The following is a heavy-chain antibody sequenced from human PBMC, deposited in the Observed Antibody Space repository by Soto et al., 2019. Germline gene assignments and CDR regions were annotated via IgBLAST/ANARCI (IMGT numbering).Heavy chain of an antibody. Sequence: GGSLRLSCAASGFTFSNAWMNWVRQAPGKGLEWVGRIKSKTDGGTTDYAAPVKGRFTISRDDSKNTLYLQMNSLKTEDTAVYYCTTDPLPSLNSVVVTAGDPYYYYGMDVWGQGTTVTVSS. CDR3: TTDPLPSLNSVVVTAGDPYYYYGMDV. V-gene: IGHV3-15*07. J-gene: IGHJ6*02. D-gene: IGHD2-21*02. CDR2: IKSKTDGGTT. CDR1: GFTFSNAW.